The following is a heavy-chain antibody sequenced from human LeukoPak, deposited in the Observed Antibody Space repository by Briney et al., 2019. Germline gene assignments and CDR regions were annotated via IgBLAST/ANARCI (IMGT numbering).Heavy chain of an antibody. CDR3: ARDLGVFGYSSTIDNWFDP. J-gene: IGHJ5*02. CDR1: GYSFTSYG. V-gene: IGHV1-18*01. D-gene: IGHD6-13*01. CDR2: ISTYNANT. Sequence: ASVKVSCKASGYSFTSYGISWVRQAPGQGLEWMGWISTYNANTNYALKLQGRVTLTTDTSTSTAYMELKSLRSDDAAVYYCARDLGVFGYSSTIDNWFDPWGQGTLVTVSS.